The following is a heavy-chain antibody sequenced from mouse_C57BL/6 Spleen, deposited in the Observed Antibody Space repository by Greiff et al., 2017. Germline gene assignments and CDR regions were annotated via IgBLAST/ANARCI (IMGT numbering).Heavy chain of an antibody. V-gene: IGHV1-55*01. J-gene: IGHJ1*03. CDR1: GYTFKSYW. D-gene: IGHD1-1*02. CDR2: IYPGSGSS. CDR3: ARMVLGCWYFDV. Sequence: QVQLQQPGAELVKPGASVKMSCKASGYTFKSYWITWVKQRPGQGLEWIGDIYPGSGSSNYNEKFKSKATLTVDTSSSTAYMQLSSLTSEDSAVYYCARMVLGCWYFDVWGTGTTVTVSS.